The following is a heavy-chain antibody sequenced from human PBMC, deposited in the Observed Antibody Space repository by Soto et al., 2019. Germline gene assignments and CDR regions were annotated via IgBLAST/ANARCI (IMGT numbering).Heavy chain of an antibody. CDR1: GDSISSYY. CDR2: IYYSGSI. CDR3: ARVPAP. J-gene: IGHJ5*02. V-gene: IGHV4-59*12. Sequence: SETLSLTCTVSGDSISSYYWTWIRQPPGKGLEWIGFIYYSGSINYNPSLKSRVTISVDRSENQFSLKLSSVTAADTAVYYCARVPAPWGQGTLVTVSS.